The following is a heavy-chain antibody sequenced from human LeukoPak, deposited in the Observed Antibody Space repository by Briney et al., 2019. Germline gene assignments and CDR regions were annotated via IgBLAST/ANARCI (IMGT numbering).Heavy chain of an antibody. CDR1: GYTFTSYD. CDR2: MNPNSGNT. V-gene: IGHV1-8*02. Sequence: ASVKVSCKASGYTFTSYDINWVRQATGQGLEWMGWMNPNSGNTGYAQKFQGRVTMTEDTSTDTAYMELSSLRSEDTAVYYCATEILNYYYGSGPPTGWFDPWGQGTLVTVSS. D-gene: IGHD3-10*01. J-gene: IGHJ5*02. CDR3: ATEILNYYYGSGPPTGWFDP.